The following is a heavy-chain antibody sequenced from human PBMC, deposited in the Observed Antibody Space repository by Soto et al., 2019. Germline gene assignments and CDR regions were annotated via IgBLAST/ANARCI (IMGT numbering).Heavy chain of an antibody. D-gene: IGHD3-22*01. V-gene: IGHV4-34*01. CDR3: ARFRDPYYYDSSGYSRRVYYFDY. CDR2: INHSGST. J-gene: IGHJ4*02. CDR1: GGSFSGYY. Sequence: PSETLSLTCAVYGGSFSGYYWSWIRQPPGKGLEWIGEINHSGSTNYNPSLKSRVTISVDTSKNQFSLKLSSVTAADTAVYYCARFRDPYYYDSSGYSRRVYYFDYWGQGTLVTVS.